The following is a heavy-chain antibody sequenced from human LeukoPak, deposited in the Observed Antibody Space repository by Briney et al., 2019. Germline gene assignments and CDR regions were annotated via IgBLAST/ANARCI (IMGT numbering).Heavy chain of an antibody. Sequence: PSETLSLTCAVYGGSFSGYYWSWIRQPPGKVLEWIGEINHSGSTNYNPSLKSRVTISVDTSKNQFSLKLSSVTAADTAVYYCARRSYYDYVWGSYRHISSFDYWGQGTLVTVSS. CDR3: ARRSYYDYVWGSYRHISSFDY. V-gene: IGHV4-34*01. CDR1: GGSFSGYY. D-gene: IGHD3-16*02. J-gene: IGHJ4*02. CDR2: INHSGST.